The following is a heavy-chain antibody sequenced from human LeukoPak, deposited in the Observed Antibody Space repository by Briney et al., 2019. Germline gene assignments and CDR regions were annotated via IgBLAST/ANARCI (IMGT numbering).Heavy chain of an antibody. CDR1: GGSFSGYY. V-gene: IGHV4-34*01. J-gene: IGHJ6*02. CDR3: ARDRLRDYYYYGMDV. CDR2: INHSGST. Sequence: SETLSLTCAVYGGSFSGYYWSWIRQPPGKGLEWIGEINHSGSTNYNPSLKSRVTISVDTSKNQFSLKLSSVTAADTAVYYCARDRLRDYYYYGMDVWGQGTTVTVSS. D-gene: IGHD3-16*01.